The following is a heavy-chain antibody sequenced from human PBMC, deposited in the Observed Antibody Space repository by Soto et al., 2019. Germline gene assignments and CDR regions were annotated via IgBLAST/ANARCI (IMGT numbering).Heavy chain of an antibody. V-gene: IGHV3-23*01. CDR2: ISANGAGT. CDR1: GFTFSSYA. J-gene: IGHJ4*02. CDR3: APYTRSFVY. Sequence: GGSLRLSCAASGFTFSSYAMGWVRQAPGKGLEWVSAISANGAGTYYADSVKGRFTISRDNSKNTLYLQMNSLRAEDTAVYFFAPYTRSFVYWCQGILVTVSS. D-gene: IGHD2-2*02.